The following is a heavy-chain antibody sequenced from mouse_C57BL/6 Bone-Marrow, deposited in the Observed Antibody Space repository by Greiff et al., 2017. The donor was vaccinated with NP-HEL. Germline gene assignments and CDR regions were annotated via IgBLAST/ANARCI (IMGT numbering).Heavy chain of an antibody. CDR3: ASGDYDGFAY. D-gene: IGHD2-4*01. V-gene: IGHV1-26*01. CDR1: GYTFTDYY. CDR2: INPNNGGT. Sequence: EVQLQQSGPELVKPGASVKISCKASGYTFTDYYMNWVKQSHGKSLEWIGDINPNNGGTSYNQKFKGKATLTVDKSSSTAYIELRSLTSEDSAVYYWASGDYDGFAYWGQGTLVTVSA. J-gene: IGHJ3*01.